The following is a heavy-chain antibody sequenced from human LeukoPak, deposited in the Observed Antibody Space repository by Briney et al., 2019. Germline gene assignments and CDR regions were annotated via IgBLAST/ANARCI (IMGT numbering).Heavy chain of an antibody. CDR1: GGSISSYH. Sequence: SEPLPLTCTVSGGSISSYHWSWIRQPPGKRVEGRGYIYYSVTTNYDPSHKSPVTISVATSKNQCSLKLSSVTAADTAVYYCARVTYGSSPDYYYSYYMDVWGKGSTVTVSS. V-gene: IGHV4-59*01. J-gene: IGHJ6*03. CDR3: ARVTYGSSPDYYYSYYMDV. CDR2: IYYSVTT. D-gene: IGHD6-13*01.